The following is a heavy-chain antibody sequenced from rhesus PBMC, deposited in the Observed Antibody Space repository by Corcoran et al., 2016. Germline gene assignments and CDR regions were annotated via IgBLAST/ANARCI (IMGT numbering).Heavy chain of an antibody. Sequence: VQLQVSGPGLVKTSEPLSPTCAVSGGSFTTSCWVGFRPPPGKGLAWIGEINGITGITNYNPSLKSRVTISKAASKKQFSLKLTSVTAADTAFYYWARSLINSNYGSFDYWGRGLLVTVSS. V-gene: IGHV4-80*01. D-gene: IGHD4-23*01. J-gene: IGHJ4*01. CDR3: ARSLINSNYGSFDY. CDR2: INGITGIT. CDR1: GGSFTTSC.